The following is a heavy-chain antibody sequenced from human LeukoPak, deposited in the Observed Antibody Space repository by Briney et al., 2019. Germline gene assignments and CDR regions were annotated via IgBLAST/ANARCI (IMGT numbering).Heavy chain of an antibody. D-gene: IGHD2-15*01. V-gene: IGHV3-53*01. CDR1: GFSVSDYY. Sequence: QPGGSLRLSCAASGFSVSDYYMNWVRQAPGKGLEWVSFIYSDGRTYYADSVKGRFTISRDNSRNTLYLQMNSLRVEDTAVYYCATDDIPVIWGQGTLVTVSS. CDR3: ATDDIPVI. CDR2: IYSDGRT. J-gene: IGHJ4*02.